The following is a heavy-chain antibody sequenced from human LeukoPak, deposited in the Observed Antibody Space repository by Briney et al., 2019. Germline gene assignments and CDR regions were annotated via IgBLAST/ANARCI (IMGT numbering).Heavy chain of an antibody. J-gene: IGHJ4*02. Sequence: SETLSLTCTVSGGSISSYYWSWIRQPPGKGLEWIGYIYYSGSTNYNPSLKSRVTISVDTSKSQFSLKLSSVTAADTAVYYCARNPYDFWSVYDYWGQGTLVTVSS. CDR3: ARNPYDFWSVYDY. D-gene: IGHD3-3*01. CDR1: GGSISSYY. CDR2: IYYSGST. V-gene: IGHV4-59*01.